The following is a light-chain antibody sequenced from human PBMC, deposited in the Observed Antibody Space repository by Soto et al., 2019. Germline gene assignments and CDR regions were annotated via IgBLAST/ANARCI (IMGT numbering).Light chain of an antibody. CDR2: WAS. CDR3: QQYYSSTPLT. V-gene: IGKV4-1*01. Sequence: IVMTQSPDSLAVSLGERATINCKSSQSILYTANNNNYLAWYQQKPGQPPKLLIYWASTRASGVPDRFSGSGSGTDFTLTISSLQAEDVAVYYCQQYYSSTPLTFGGGTKVDIK. J-gene: IGKJ4*01. CDR1: QSILYTANNNNY.